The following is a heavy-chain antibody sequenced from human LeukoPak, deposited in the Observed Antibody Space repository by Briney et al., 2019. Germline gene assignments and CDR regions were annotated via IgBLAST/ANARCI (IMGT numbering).Heavy chain of an antibody. Sequence: PGGSLRLSCAASGFTFSSYAMSWVRQAPGKGLEWVSAISGSGGSTYYADSVKGRFTISRDNSKNTLYLQMNSLRAEDTAVYYCAKDFSYLSQWLVTAWANWGQGTLVTVSS. V-gene: IGHV3-23*01. J-gene: IGHJ4*02. CDR1: GFTFSSYA. CDR3: AKDFSYLSQWLVTAWAN. D-gene: IGHD6-19*01. CDR2: ISGSGGST.